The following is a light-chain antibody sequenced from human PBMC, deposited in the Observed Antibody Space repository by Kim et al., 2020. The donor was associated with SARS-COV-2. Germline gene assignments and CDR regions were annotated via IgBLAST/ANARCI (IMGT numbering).Light chain of an antibody. J-gene: IGLJ3*02. Sequence: PGQTARISCSGDGLSKKYTYWYQQKSGQAPVLVIYEDSKRPSGIPERFSGSSSGTMATLTISGAQVEDEADYYCYSTDTSGNHWVFGGGTKLTVL. CDR3: YSTDTSGNHWV. V-gene: IGLV3-10*01. CDR2: EDS. CDR1: GLSKKY.